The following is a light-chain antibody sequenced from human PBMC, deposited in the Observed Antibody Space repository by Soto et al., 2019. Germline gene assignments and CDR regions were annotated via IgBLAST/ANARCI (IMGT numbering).Light chain of an antibody. CDR2: GAS. V-gene: IGKV3-15*01. CDR1: QSVSSN. Sequence: EIVMTQSPATLSVSPGERATLSCRASQSVSSNLAWYQQKPGQAPRLLIYGASTRATGIPARFSGSGSGTEFTPTISSLQSEDWAVYYCQQYNNWPRWTFGQGTKVEIK. J-gene: IGKJ1*01. CDR3: QQYNNWPRWT.